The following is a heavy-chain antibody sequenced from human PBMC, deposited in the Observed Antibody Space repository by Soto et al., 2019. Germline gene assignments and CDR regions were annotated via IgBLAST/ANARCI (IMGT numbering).Heavy chain of an antibody. CDR3: TAMVTSRQTDY. CDR1: GFTVSSNY. Sequence: PGGSLRLSCAASGFTVSSNYMSWVRQAPGKGLEWVSVIYSGGSTYYADSVKGRFTISRDNSKNTLYLQMNSLRAEDTAVYYCTAMVTSRQTDYWGQGTLVPVSS. D-gene: IGHD5-18*01. CDR2: IYSGGST. V-gene: IGHV3-53*01. J-gene: IGHJ4*02.